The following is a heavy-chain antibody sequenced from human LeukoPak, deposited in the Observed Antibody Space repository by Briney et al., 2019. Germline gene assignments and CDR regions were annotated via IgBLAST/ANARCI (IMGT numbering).Heavy chain of an antibody. CDR1: GYSFTSYW. J-gene: IGHJ6*03. CDR2: IYPGDSDT. D-gene: IGHD3-10*01. V-gene: IGHV5-51*01. CDR3: ARHQSPGYYYYYMDV. Sequence: KPGESLKISCNGAGYSFTSYWIGWVRQMPGKCLEWMGIIYPGDSDTRYSPSFQGQVPISADKSISTAYLQRSSLKASDTAAYYCARHQSPGYYYYYMDVWGKGTTVTVSS.